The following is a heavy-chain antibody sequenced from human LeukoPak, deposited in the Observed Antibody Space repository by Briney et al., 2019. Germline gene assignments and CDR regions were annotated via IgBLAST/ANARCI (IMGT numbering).Heavy chain of an antibody. Sequence: SQTLSLTCSVSGDSISSGSFYWSWIRQPAGRGLEWIGRIYPSGSTNYNPSLKSRVTISLDTSKNQFSLKLSSVTAADTAVYYCARDVLAAPGTFDYWGQGALVTVSS. V-gene: IGHV4-61*02. CDR3: ARDVLAAPGTFDY. D-gene: IGHD6-13*01. J-gene: IGHJ4*02. CDR1: GDSISSGSFY. CDR2: IYPSGST.